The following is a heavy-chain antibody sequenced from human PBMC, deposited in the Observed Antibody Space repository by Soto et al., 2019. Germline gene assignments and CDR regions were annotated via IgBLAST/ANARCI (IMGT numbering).Heavy chain of an antibody. V-gene: IGHV3-7*03. CDR2: IKQDGSEK. J-gene: IGHJ3*02. Sequence: GGSLRLSCAASGFTFSTYWMCWVRQAPGKGLEWVANIKQDGSEKYYVDSVKGRFTISRDNAKNSLYLQMNSLRAEDTAVYYCARGGRRSGSYADAFDIWGQGTMVTVSS. D-gene: IGHD1-26*01. CDR3: ARGGRRSGSYADAFDI. CDR1: GFTFSTYW.